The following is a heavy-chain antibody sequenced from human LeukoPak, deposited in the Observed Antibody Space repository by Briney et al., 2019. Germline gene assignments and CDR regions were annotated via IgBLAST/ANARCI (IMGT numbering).Heavy chain of an antibody. J-gene: IGHJ4*02. D-gene: IGHD6-19*01. CDR2: IYPGDSDT. CDR3: ARSRSPGSGWLTFDY. Sequence: GESLKISCKGSGYNFAIYWIAWVRQMPGKGLEWMGIIYPGDSDTRYSSSFEGQVTISADKSISTAYLQWSSLEASDTAMYYCARSRSPGSGWLTFDYWGQGTLVTVSS. V-gene: IGHV5-51*01. CDR1: GYNFAIYW.